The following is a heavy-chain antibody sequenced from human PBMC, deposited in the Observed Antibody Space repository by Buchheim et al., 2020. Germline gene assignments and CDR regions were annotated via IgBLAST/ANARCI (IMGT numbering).Heavy chain of an antibody. V-gene: IGHV3-48*03. J-gene: IGHJ2*01. CDR2: ISSSGSTI. Sequence: EVQLVESGGGLVQPGGSLRLSCAASGFTFSSYEMNWVRQAPGKGLEWVSYISSSGSTIYYADSVKGRFTISRDNAKNSLYLQMNSLRAEVTAVYYCARGRPPRYSSSWTAYWYFDLWGRGTL. CDR1: GFTFSSYE. CDR3: ARGRPPRYSSSWTAYWYFDL. D-gene: IGHD6-13*01.